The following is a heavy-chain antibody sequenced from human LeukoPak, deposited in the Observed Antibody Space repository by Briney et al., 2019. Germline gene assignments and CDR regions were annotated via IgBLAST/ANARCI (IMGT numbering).Heavy chain of an antibody. CDR3: AKDVMHYGSGRPFYMDV. Sequence: GGSLRLSCAASGFSFSIYCMSWVRQAAGKGLEWVSAVSGSGGSTYYADSVTGRFTISRDNSKNTLFLQMNSLPSEDTAVYYCAKDVMHYGSGRPFYMDVWGKGTTVTISS. D-gene: IGHD3-10*01. CDR1: GFSFSIYC. J-gene: IGHJ6*03. CDR2: VSGSGGST. V-gene: IGHV3-23*01.